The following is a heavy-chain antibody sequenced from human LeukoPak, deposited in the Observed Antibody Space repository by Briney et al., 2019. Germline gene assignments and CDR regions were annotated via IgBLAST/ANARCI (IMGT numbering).Heavy chain of an antibody. CDR2: INPYTGDT. CDR3: ARDLESPGELKYYYYMDV. V-gene: IGHV1-2*02. Sequence: ASVKVSCKASGYTFTSYAMHWVRQAPGQGLEWMGWINPYTGDTNSAQKFQGRVTMTRDTSISTAYMELSRLTSDDSAVYYCARDLESPGELKYYYYMDVWGNGTTVTVSS. J-gene: IGHJ6*03. CDR1: GYTFTSYA. D-gene: IGHD1-26*01.